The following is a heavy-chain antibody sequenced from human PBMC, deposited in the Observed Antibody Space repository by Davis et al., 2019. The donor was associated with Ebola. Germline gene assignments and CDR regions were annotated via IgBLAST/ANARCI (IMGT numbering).Heavy chain of an antibody. J-gene: IGHJ4*02. CDR2: VILKSGAT. CDR1: RYTFTDYN. V-gene: IGHV1-2*06. CDR3: ARGHNYAHEY. Sequence: ASVPVSCQPSRYTFTDYNIHWMRQPPRPALEWLGRVILKSGATNYAQKFQGRVTMTRDTSISTVYMELSSLRYDDTADYYCARGHNYAHEYWGQGTLVTVSS. D-gene: IGHD4-11*01.